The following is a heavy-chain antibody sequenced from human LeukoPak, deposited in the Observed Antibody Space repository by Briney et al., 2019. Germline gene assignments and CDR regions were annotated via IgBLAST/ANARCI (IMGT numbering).Heavy chain of an antibody. Sequence: PSETPSLTCTVSGGSISSYYWSWIRQPPGKGLEWIGYIYYSGSTNYNPSLKSRVTISVDTSKNQFSLKLSSVTAADTAVYYCARGDYGDPEGRGYFDYWGQGTLVTVSS. CDR2: IYYSGST. V-gene: IGHV4-59*01. D-gene: IGHD4-17*01. J-gene: IGHJ4*02. CDR1: GGSISSYY. CDR3: ARGDYGDPEGRGYFDY.